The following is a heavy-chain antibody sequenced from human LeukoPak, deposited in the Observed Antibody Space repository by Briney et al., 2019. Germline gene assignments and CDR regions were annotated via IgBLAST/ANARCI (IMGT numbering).Heavy chain of an antibody. CDR3: ARYCGGGSCFDY. D-gene: IGHD2-15*01. CDR1: GFPFSSRW. Sequence: GGSLRLSCAASGFPFSSRWMSWGRQAPGKGLEWVANIKADGSEKYYVDSVKGRFTVSRDNAKTSLYLQMNSLRAEDTGLYYCARYCGGGSCFDYWGRGTLVTVSS. J-gene: IGHJ4*02. V-gene: IGHV3-7*04. CDR2: IKADGSEK.